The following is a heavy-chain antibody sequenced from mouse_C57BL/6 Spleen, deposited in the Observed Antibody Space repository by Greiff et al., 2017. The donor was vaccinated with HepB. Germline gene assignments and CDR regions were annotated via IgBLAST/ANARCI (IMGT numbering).Heavy chain of an antibody. CDR3: ARSSNLVFYAMDY. D-gene: IGHD2-5*01. J-gene: IGHJ4*01. V-gene: IGHV1-81*01. CDR1: GYTFTSYG. CDR2: IYPRSGNT. Sequence: QVQLQQSGAELARPGASVKLSCKASGYTFTSYGISWVKQRTGQGLEWIGEIYPRSGNTYYNEKFKGKATLTADKSSSTAYMELRSLTSEDSAVYFCARSSNLVFYAMDYWGQGTSVTVSS.